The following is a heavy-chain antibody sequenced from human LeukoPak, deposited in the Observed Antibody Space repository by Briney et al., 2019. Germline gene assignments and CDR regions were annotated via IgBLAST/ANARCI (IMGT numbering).Heavy chain of an antibody. CDR1: GFPFSSYW. J-gene: IGHJ4*02. Sequence: GGSLRLSCAASGFPFSSYWMSWVRQAPGKGLEWVANIKQDGSENYYVDSVRGRFTISSDYDKTSLYLQMNSLRAEDTAVYYCARVFRVGEFDYWGQGTLVTVSS. CDR2: IKQDGSEN. CDR3: ARVFRVGEFDY. D-gene: IGHD3-10*01. V-gene: IGHV3-7*04.